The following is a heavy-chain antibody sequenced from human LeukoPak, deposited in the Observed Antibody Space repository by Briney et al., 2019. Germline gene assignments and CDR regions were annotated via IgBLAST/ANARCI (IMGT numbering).Heavy chain of an antibody. CDR3: ARARVAAEYFQH. V-gene: IGHV3-30*14. CDR1: GFTFSSYA. Sequence: GGSLRLSCAASGFTFSSYAMHWVRQAPGKGLEWVAVISYDGSNKYYADSVKGRFTISRDNSKNTVYLQMNSLRAEDTAVYYCARARVAAEYFQHWGQGTLVTVSS. D-gene: IGHD2-15*01. CDR2: ISYDGSNK. J-gene: IGHJ1*01.